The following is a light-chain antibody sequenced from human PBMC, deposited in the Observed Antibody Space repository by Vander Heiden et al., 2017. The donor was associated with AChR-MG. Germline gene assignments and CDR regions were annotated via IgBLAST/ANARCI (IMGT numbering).Light chain of an antibody. Sequence: EIMLTQSPCTVSVSAGERATLSSRASQTIGRDLVWYQKKPGQAPTRLIYDGSDRATGIPARFDGSGSGTDFTLTISSLQPEDPAVYYCQQRSNWPWTFGQRTTV. CDR2: DGS. CDR3: QQRSNWPWT. CDR1: QTIGRD. J-gene: IGKJ1*01. V-gene: IGKV3-11*01.